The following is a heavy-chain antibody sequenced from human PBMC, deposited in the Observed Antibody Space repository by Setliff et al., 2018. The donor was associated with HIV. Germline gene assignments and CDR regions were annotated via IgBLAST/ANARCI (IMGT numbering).Heavy chain of an antibody. CDR1: GGPLSGHY. CDR2: IYYSGST. CDR3: ASRVYYYDSNNFLREEGFDP. Sequence: SETLSLTCAVYGGPLSGHYWSWIRQPPGKGLEWIGYIYYSGSTYYNPSLKSRVTISVDTSKNRFSLKLSSVTATDTAVYYCASRVYYYDSNNFLREEGFDPWGQGTLVTVSS. J-gene: IGHJ5*02. V-gene: IGHV4-34*01. D-gene: IGHD3-22*01.